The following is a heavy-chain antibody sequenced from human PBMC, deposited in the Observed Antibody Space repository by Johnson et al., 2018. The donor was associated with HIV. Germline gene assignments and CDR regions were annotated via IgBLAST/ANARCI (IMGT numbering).Heavy chain of an antibody. D-gene: IGHD2-8*01. CDR1: GFTFSSNA. J-gene: IGHJ3*02. CDR2: IVYDGSKK. Sequence: QVQLVESGGGVVQPGGSLRLSCAASGFTFSSNAMHWVRQAPGKGLEWVAFIVYDGSKKYYADSVKGRFTISRDNSKNTLYLEMNSLRAEDTAVYYCARLGLTDTFDIWGQGTMVTVSS. V-gene: IGHV3-30*02. CDR3: ARLGLTDTFDI.